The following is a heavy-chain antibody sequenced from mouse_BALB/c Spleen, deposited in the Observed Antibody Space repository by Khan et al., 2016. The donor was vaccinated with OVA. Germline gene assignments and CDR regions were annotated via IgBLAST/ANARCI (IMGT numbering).Heavy chain of an antibody. V-gene: IGHV1S81*02. D-gene: IGHD2-1*01. CDR3: ARSGYGNPFAY. J-gene: IGHJ3*01. CDR2: INPNNGDS. CDR1: GYTFTSYY. Sequence: QVRLQQSGAELVKPGTSVKISCKASGYTFTSYYMYWVKQRPGQGLEWIGGINPNNGDSNFNEKFKSKATLTVDKSSSTAYMQLGILTYEDSAVYYCARSGYGNPFAYWGQGTLVTVSS.